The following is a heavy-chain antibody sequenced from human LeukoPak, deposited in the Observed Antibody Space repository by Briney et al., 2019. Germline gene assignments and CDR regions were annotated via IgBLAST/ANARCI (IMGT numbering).Heavy chain of an antibody. D-gene: IGHD2-2*01. J-gene: IGHJ3*02. CDR1: GVTFSSYA. CDR2: ISYDGSNK. Sequence: GGSLRLSCAASGVTFSSYAMHWVRQAPGKGLEWVAVISYDGSNKYYADSVKGRFTISRDNSKNTLYLQLNSLRAEDTAVYYCARDLRVVVPAAIASVAFDIWGQGTMVTVSS. CDR3: ARDLRVVVPAAIASVAFDI. V-gene: IGHV3-30*04.